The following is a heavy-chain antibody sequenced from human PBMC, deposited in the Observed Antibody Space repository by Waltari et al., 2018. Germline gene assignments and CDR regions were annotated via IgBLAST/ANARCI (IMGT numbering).Heavy chain of an antibody. CDR2: IYYSGST. V-gene: IGHV4-59*08. CDR3: ASGGYRGSWFDP. Sequence: QVQLQESGPGLVKPSETLSLTCTVSGGSISRYYWSWIRQPPGKGLEWIGYIYYSGSTNYNPSLKSRVTISVDTSKNQFSLKLSSVTAADTAVYYCASGGYRGSWFDPRGQGTLVTVSS. CDR1: GGSISRYY. D-gene: IGHD1-26*01. J-gene: IGHJ5*02.